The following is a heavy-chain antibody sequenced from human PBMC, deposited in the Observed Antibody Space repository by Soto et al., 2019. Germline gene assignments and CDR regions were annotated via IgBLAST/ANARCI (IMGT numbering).Heavy chain of an antibody. CDR3: ARVPDY. Sequence: SETLSLTCTVSGDSIRRTTYYWGWIRQPPGKGLEWIGSIYYSGSTYYNPSLKSRVTISVDTSKNLFSLKLSSVTAADTAVYYCARVPDYWGQGILVTVSS. D-gene: IGHD2-2*01. CDR2: IYYSGST. CDR1: GDSIRRTTYY. V-gene: IGHV4-39*07. J-gene: IGHJ4*02.